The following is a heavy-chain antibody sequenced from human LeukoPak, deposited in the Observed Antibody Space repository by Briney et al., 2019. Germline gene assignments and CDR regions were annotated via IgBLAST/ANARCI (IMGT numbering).Heavy chain of an antibody. V-gene: IGHV3-11*01. D-gene: IGHD2-21*01. CDR1: GFTFGDYY. CDR2: ISNSGNTI. J-gene: IGHJ4*02. CDR3: ARYRVIANDYFDY. Sequence: PGGSLRLSCAASGFTFGDYYMSWLRQAPGKGLEWVSYISNSGNTIKEADSVKGRFTISRDNAQNSLFLQMKSLRAEDTAVYYCARYRVIANDYFDYWGQGTLVTVSS.